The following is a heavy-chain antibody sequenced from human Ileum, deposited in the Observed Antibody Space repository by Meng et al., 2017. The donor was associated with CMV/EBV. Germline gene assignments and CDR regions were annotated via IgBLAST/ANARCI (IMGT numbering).Heavy chain of an antibody. Sequence: ASVKVSCKASGYRLSAHYIHWVRKAPGQGLEWMGWMYPHTGATDYAQKLSDRVTMTRDMSISTFYMELSGLTSDDTAVYYCARDSEYRDSGNFDYWGQGTLVTVSS. CDR3: ARDSEYRDSGNFDY. D-gene: IGHD2/OR15-2a*01. J-gene: IGHJ4*02. CDR2: MYPHTGAT. V-gene: IGHV1-2*02. CDR1: GYRLSAHY.